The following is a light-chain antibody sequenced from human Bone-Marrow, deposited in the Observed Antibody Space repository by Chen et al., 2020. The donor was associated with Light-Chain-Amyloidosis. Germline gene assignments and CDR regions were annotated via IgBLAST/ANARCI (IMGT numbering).Light chain of an antibody. V-gene: IGLV3-21*02. CDR2: DDS. J-gene: IGLJ3*02. CDR3: QVWDRSSDRPV. Sequence: SYVMTQPSSVSVAPRQTATIARGGYYIGTTSVHWYQQTPGQAPLLVVYDDSDRPSGLPERLSGSNSGTTATLTISRVEAGDEADYYCQVWDRSSDRPVFGGGTKLTVL. CDR1: YIGTTS.